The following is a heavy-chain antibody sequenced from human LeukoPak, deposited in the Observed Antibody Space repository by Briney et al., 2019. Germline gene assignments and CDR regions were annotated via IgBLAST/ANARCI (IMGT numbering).Heavy chain of an antibody. J-gene: IGHJ4*02. Sequence: GGSLRLSCAASGFTFSSYAMSWVRQAPGKGLEWVSAISGSGGSTYYADSVKGRFTISRDNSKNTLYLQMSSLRAKDTAVYYCAKDALNYYDSSGYSRWGQGTLVTVSS. CDR1: GFTFSSYA. V-gene: IGHV3-23*01. CDR2: ISGSGGST. CDR3: AKDALNYYDSSGYSR. D-gene: IGHD3-22*01.